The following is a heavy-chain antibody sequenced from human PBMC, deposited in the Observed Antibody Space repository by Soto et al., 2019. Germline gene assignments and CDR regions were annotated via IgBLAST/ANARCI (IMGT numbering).Heavy chain of an antibody. V-gene: IGHV3-30*18. Sequence: GGSLRLSCAASGFTFSSYGMHWVRQAPGKGLEWVAVISYDGSNKYYADSVKGRFTISRDNSKNTLYLQMNSLRAEDTAVYYCAKDYYDSSGYSPYYYGMDVWGQGTTVTVSS. CDR3: AKDYYDSSGYSPYYYGMDV. D-gene: IGHD3-22*01. CDR1: GFTFSSYG. CDR2: ISYDGSNK. J-gene: IGHJ6*02.